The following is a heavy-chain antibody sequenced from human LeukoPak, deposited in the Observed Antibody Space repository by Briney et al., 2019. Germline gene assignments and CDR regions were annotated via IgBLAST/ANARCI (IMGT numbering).Heavy chain of an antibody. CDR1: GGSISSYY. D-gene: IGHD6-13*01. V-gene: IGHV4-59*12. CDR2: IYYSGST. CDR3: ARMAAAGINYYGMDV. J-gene: IGHJ6*02. Sequence: SETLSLTCTVSGGSISSYYWSWIRQPPGKELEWIGYIYYSGSTNYNPSLKSRVTISVDTSKNQFSLKLSSVTAADTAVYYCARMAAAGINYYGMDVWGQGTTVTVSS.